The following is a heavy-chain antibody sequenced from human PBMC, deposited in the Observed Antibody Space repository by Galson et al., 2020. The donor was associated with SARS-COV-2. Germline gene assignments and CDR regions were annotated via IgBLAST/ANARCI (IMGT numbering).Heavy chain of an antibody. Sequence: GGSLRLSCAASGFTFSNYAMGWVRQAPGKGLEWVSLLNHIGDDTYYADSVKGRFTISRDNSRSTLYLQMNSLRGDDTAVYFCAKEGGTGWATDYFQHWGQGTLVTVSS. V-gene: IGHV3-23*01. J-gene: IGHJ1*01. D-gene: IGHD6-19*01. CDR1: GFTFSNYA. CDR2: LNHIGDDT. CDR3: AKEGGTGWATDYFQH.